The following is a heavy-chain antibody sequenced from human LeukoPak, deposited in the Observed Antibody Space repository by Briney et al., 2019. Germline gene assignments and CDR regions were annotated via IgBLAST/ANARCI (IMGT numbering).Heavy chain of an antibody. Sequence: PGGSLRLSCAASGFTFSSYAMNWVRQAPGRGLEGVSSISGSGYTTHYADSVQGRFTISRDNSNNTMYLQMNSLRVEDTAVYYCAKGMSSDWYGGPDYWGQGTLVTVSS. CDR2: ISGSGYTT. CDR3: AKGMSSDWYGGPDY. J-gene: IGHJ4*02. D-gene: IGHD3-10*01. CDR1: GFTFSSYA. V-gene: IGHV3-23*01.